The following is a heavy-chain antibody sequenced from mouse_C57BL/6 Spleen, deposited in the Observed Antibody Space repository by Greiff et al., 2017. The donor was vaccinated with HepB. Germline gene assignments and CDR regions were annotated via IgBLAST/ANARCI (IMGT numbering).Heavy chain of an antibody. CDR3: AREYGSRFDY. CDR1: GYSITSGYY. J-gene: IGHJ2*01. D-gene: IGHD1-1*01. Sequence: VQLKESGPGLVKPSQSLSLTCSVTGYSITSGYYWNWIRQFPGNKLEWMGYISYDGSNNYNPSLKNRISITRDTSKNQFFLKLNSVTTEDTATYYCAREYGSRFDYWGQGTTLTVSS. V-gene: IGHV3-6*01. CDR2: ISYDGSN.